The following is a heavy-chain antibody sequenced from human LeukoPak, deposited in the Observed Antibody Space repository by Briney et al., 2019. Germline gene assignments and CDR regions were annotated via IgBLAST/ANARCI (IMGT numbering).Heavy chain of an antibody. Sequence: SGTLSLTCTVSGGSISRGSYYWSWIRQPAGKGLEWIGRIYSSGSTNYNPSLKSRVTISVDTSKNHFSLKLSSVTAADTAVYYCARVSTTMMIVGQYFQHWGQGTLVTVSS. CDR2: IYSSGST. J-gene: IGHJ1*01. CDR3: ARVSTTMMIVGQYFQH. V-gene: IGHV4-61*02. CDR1: GGSISRGSYY. D-gene: IGHD3-22*01.